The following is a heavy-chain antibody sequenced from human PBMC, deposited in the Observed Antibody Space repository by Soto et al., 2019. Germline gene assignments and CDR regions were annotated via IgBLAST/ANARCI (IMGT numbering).Heavy chain of an antibody. D-gene: IGHD7-27*01. CDR3: AHRRQLGDFDS. V-gene: IGHV2-5*02. Sequence: QITLKESGPTLVKPTQTLTLTCTFSGFSLSTSGVCVGWFRQPPGKALEWLAIICWDDGKRYSPSLKSRLTXTPXTSKKQVVLILTNMDPVDTATSFCAHRRQLGDFDSWGQGTLVTVSS. J-gene: IGHJ4*02. CDR2: ICWDDGK. CDR1: GFSLSTSGVC.